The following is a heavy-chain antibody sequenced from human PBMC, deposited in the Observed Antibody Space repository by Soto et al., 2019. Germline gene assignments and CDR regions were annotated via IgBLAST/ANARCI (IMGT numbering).Heavy chain of an antibody. V-gene: IGHV4-31*01. D-gene: IGHD3-10*01. CDR1: GGSISSGGYY. J-gene: IGHJ6*02. CDR3: ARGGSKLWFGKNYYYYGMDV. Sequence: PSETLSLTCTVSGGSISSGGYYWSWIRQHPGKGLEWIGYIYYSGSTYYNPSLKSQVTISVDTSKNQFSLKLSSVTAADTAVYNCARGGSKLWFGKNYYYYGMDVWGQGTTVTVSS. CDR2: IYYSGST.